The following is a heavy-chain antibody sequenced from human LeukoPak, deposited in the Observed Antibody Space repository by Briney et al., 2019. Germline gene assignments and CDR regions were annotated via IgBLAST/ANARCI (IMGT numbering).Heavy chain of an antibody. CDR1: GDSISTSNSY. Sequence: PSETLSLTCTVSGDSISTSNSYWGWIRQPPGKGLEWIGSIYYSGNTYYNASLKSRVTISVDTSKNQFSLKLSSVTAADTAVYYCASRSPTYYYDSSGFDYWGQGTLVTVSS. V-gene: IGHV4-39*01. CDR3: ASRSPTYYYDSSGFDY. D-gene: IGHD3-22*01. CDR2: IYYSGNT. J-gene: IGHJ4*02.